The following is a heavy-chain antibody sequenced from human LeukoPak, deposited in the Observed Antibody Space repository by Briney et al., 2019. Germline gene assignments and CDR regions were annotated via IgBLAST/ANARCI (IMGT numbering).Heavy chain of an antibody. CDR1: GYSFSTYW. CDR2: IYPGDSDT. J-gene: IGHJ4*02. Sequence: GESLKISCKGSGYSFSTYWIGWVRQMPGKGLEWMGIIYPGDSDTRYSPSFQGQVTISADKSINTAYLQWSSLKASDTAMYYCARQGDGYTPYFDYWGQGTLVTVSS. D-gene: IGHD5-24*01. CDR3: ARQGDGYTPYFDY. V-gene: IGHV5-51*01.